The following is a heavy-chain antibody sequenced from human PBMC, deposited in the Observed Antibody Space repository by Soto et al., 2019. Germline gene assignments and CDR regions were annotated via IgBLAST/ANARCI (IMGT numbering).Heavy chain of an antibody. J-gene: IGHJ3*01. CDR1: GYSFTNYG. Sequence: QVQLVQSRGEVKMPGASVTVSCKASGYSFTNYGISWVRQAPGQGLEWMGWISTLNGNTNLEQRFQGRVTMTTATSTTTAYMELRSLTSDDTAVYYCARDGSYDSSGHWVADSVFDLWGQGTMVSVSS. CDR3: ARDGSYDSSGHWVADSVFDL. CDR2: ISTLNGNT. V-gene: IGHV1-18*01. D-gene: IGHD3-22*01.